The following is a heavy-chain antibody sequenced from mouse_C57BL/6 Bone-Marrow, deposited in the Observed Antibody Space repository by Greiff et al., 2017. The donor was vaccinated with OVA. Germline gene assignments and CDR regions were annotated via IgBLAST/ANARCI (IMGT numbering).Heavy chain of an antibody. V-gene: IGHV10-1*01. CDR3: VRAYYSNHYYAMDY. D-gene: IGHD2-5*01. J-gene: IGHJ4*01. Sequence: EVKLVESGGGLVQPKGSLKLSCAASGFSFNTYAMNWVRQAPGKGLEWVARIRSKSNNYATYYADSVKDRFTISRDDSESMLYLQMNNLKTEDTAMYYCVRAYYSNHYYAMDYWGQGTSVTVSS. CDR2: IRSKSNNYAT. CDR1: GFSFNTYA.